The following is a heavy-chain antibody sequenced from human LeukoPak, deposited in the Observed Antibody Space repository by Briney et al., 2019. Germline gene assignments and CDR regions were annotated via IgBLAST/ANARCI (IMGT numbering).Heavy chain of an antibody. V-gene: IGHV3-23*01. CDR1: GFTFSSYA. Sequence: GGSLRLSCAASGFTFSSYAMSWVRQAPGKGLEWVSAISGSGGSTYYADSVKGRFTISRDNSKNTLYLQMNSLRAEDTAVYYCARDAYYYDSSGYFNYWGQGTLVTVSS. D-gene: IGHD3-22*01. J-gene: IGHJ4*02. CDR2: ISGSGGST. CDR3: ARDAYYYDSSGYFNY.